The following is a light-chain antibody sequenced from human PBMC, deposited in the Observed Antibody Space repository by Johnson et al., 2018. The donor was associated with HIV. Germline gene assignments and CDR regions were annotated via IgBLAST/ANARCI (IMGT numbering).Light chain of an antibody. Sequence: QSVLTQPPSVSAAPGQKVTISCSGSSSDMGNYAVSWYQQLPGTAPKLLIYDNHKRPSGIPDRFSGSKSGTSATLGITGLQTGDEADYYCGTWDSSLSAYVFGTGTKVTV. CDR1: SSDMGNYA. V-gene: IGLV1-51*02. J-gene: IGLJ1*01. CDR2: DNH. CDR3: GTWDSSLSAYV.